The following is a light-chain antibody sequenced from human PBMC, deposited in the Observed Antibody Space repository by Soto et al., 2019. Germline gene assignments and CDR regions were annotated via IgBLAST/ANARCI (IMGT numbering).Light chain of an antibody. V-gene: IGKV3-11*01. CDR1: QSVSTY. CDR3: QHGVHGPA. Sequence: EIVLTQSPATLSLSLGERATLSCRARQSVSTYLGWYQQKPGKAPRLLMPDVSRRATGIPARFSGSGSGTDFTLTISSLEPEDVAVYYCQHGVHGPAFGGGTKVEIK. J-gene: IGKJ4*01. CDR2: DVS.